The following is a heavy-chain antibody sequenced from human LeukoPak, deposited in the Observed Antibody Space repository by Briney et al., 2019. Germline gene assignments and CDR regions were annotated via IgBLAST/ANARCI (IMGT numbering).Heavy chain of an antibody. CDR1: GFTFSSYA. V-gene: IGHV3-23*01. CDR2: ISGSGGST. D-gene: IGHD3-16*02. J-gene: IGHJ4*02. CDR3: ANWILYDYVWGSYRPAPFDY. Sequence: PGGSLRLSCAASGFTFSSYAMRWVRQAPGKGLEWVSAISGSGGSTYYADSVKGRFTISRDNSKNTLYLQMNSLRAEDTAVYYCANWILYDYVWGSYRPAPFDYWGQGTLVTVSS.